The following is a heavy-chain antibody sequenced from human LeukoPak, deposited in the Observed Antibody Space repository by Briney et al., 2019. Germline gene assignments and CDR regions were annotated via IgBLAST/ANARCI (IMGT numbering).Heavy chain of an antibody. CDR1: GYTFTSYG. J-gene: IGHJ5*02. D-gene: IGHD3-22*01. CDR2: ISAYNGNT. Sequence: ASVKVSCKASGYTFTSYGISWVRQAPGQGLEWMGWISAYNGNTNYAQKLQGRVTMTTDTSTSTAYMELRSLRSDDTAVYYCARGSYYYDSSRNWFDPWGQGTLVTVSS. V-gene: IGHV1-18*01. CDR3: ARGSYYYDSSRNWFDP.